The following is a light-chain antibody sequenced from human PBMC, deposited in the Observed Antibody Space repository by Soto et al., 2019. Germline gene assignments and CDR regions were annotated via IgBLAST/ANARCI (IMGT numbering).Light chain of an antibody. J-gene: IGKJ1*01. CDR2: DTS. Sequence: DIVVTQSPATLPVSPGERVTLSCRASQFVSSRLAWYQQRPGQVPRLLIYDTSTRAPGIFAMFSGSGSGADFTLTIISLQDEDFAVYYCKEYIQWSPGMFCPGTTVDIK. V-gene: IGKV3-15*01. CDR3: KEYIQWSPGM. CDR1: QFVSSR.